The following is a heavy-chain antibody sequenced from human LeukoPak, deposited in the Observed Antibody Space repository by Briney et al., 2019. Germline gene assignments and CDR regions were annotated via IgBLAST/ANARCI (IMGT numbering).Heavy chain of an antibody. CDR2: INPNSGGT. D-gene: IGHD3-22*01. CDR1: GYTFTGYY. J-gene: IGHJ4*02. Sequence: ASVKVSCTASGYTFTGYYMHWVRQAPGQGLEWMGWINPNSGGTNYAQKFQGRVTMTRDTSISTAYMELSRLRSDDTAVYYCARPMYYYDSSGHDYWGQGTLVTVSS. CDR3: ARPMYYYDSSGHDY. V-gene: IGHV1-2*02.